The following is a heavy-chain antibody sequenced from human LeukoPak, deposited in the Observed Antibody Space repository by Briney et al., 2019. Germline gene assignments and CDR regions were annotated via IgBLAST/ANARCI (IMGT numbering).Heavy chain of an antibody. J-gene: IGHJ3*02. CDR2: IRYDGSNK. D-gene: IGHD3-10*01. V-gene: IGHV3-30*02. Sequence: PGGSLRLSCAASGFTFSSYGMHWVRQAPGKGLEWVAFIRYDGSNKYYADSVKGRFTISRDNSKNTLYLQMNSLRAEDTAVYYCARDPSVGVTMVRGVITAFDIWGQGTMVTVSS. CDR3: ARDPSVGVTMVRGVITAFDI. CDR1: GFTFSSYG.